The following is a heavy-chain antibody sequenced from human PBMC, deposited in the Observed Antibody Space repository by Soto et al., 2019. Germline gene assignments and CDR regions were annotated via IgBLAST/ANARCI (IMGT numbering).Heavy chain of an antibody. CDR2: IYYSGST. CDR1: GGSISSYY. V-gene: IGHV4-59*01. D-gene: IGHD3-10*01. J-gene: IGHJ6*02. CDR3: AGDRVAGSDYGMDV. Sequence: KPSETLSLTCTVSGGSISSYYRSWIRQPPGKGLEWIGYIYYSGSTNYNPSLKSRVTISVDTSKNQFSLKLSSVTAADTAVYYCAGDRVAGSDYGMDVWGQGTTVTVSS.